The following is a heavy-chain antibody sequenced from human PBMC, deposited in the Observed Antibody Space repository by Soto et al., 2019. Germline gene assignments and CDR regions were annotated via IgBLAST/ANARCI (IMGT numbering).Heavy chain of an antibody. CDR2: ISGSGGST. V-gene: IGHV3-23*01. Sequence: GGSLRLSCAASGFTFSSYAMSWVRQAPGKGLEWVSAISGSGGSTYYADSVKGRFTISRDNSKNTLYLQMNSLRAEDTAVYYCAKLKNSGSYQPGAFDIWGQGTMVTVSS. D-gene: IGHD1-26*01. CDR3: AKLKNSGSYQPGAFDI. J-gene: IGHJ3*02. CDR1: GFTFSSYA.